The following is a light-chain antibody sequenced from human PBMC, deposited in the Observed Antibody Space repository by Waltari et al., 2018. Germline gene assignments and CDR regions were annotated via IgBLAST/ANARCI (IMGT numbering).Light chain of an antibody. Sequence: DIQMTQSPSSLSASVVDRVTITCQASKDISNYLNWYQQKPGKAPKLLIYDASNLETGVPSRFSGSGSGTDFTFTISSLQPEDIATYYCQQYDNLPVFGPGTKVDIK. V-gene: IGKV1-33*01. CDR3: QQYDNLPV. J-gene: IGKJ3*01. CDR2: DAS. CDR1: KDISNY.